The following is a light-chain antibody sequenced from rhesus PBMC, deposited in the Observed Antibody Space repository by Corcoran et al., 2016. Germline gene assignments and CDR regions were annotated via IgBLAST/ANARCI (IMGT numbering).Light chain of an antibody. CDR1: SGDIGAYNY. CDR2: EVS. J-gene: IGLJ1*01. Sequence: QAALTQPRSVSGSPGQSVTIYCSGTSGDIGAYNYVAWYQQHPGTAPKLMISEVSKRPSGVSDRFSGSKSGNTASLTISGLKAEDEADYYCSSYAGINIYIFCTGTRLTVL. CDR3: SSYAGINIYI. V-gene: IGLV2-32*02.